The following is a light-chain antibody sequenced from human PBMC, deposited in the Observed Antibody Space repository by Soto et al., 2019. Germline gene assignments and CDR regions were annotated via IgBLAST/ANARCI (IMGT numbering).Light chain of an antibody. J-gene: IGLJ3*02. CDR3: LLSYSGAQGV. CDR1: TGAVTSGHY. Sequence: QAVVTQEPSLTVSPGGTVTLTCGSSTGAVTSGHYPYWFQQKPGQAPRTLIYDTSNKHSWTPARFSGSLLGGKAALTLSGAQPEDEAEYYCLLSYSGAQGVCGGGTKVTVL. V-gene: IGLV7-46*01. CDR2: DTS.